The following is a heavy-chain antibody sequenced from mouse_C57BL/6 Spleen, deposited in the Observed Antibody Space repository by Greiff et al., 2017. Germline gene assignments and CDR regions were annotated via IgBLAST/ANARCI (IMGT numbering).Heavy chain of an antibody. CDR3: ARSGDYDETWFAY. D-gene: IGHD2-4*01. V-gene: IGHV1-82*01. CDR2: ISPGDGDT. Sequence: VMLVESGPELVKPGASVKISCKASGYAFSSSWMNWVKQRPGKGLEWIGRISPGDGDTNYNGKFKGKATLTADKSSSTAYMQLSSLTSEDSAVYFCARSGDYDETWFAYWGQGTLVTVSA. J-gene: IGHJ3*01. CDR1: GYAFSSSW.